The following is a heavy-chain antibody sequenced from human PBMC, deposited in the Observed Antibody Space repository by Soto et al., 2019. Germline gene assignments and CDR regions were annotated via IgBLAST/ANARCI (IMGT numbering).Heavy chain of an antibody. J-gene: IGHJ4*02. Sequence: SGPTLVNPTQTLTLTFTFSGFSLSTSGLGVGWSRPPPGKALEWLALIYWDDDKRYSPSLRSRLTITRHTSKNQVVLTMTNMDPVDTATYFCTHRPNYCPGGSCYLSRGQGILVTVS. CDR3: THRPNYCPGGSCYLS. CDR2: IYWDDDK. CDR1: GFSLSTSGLG. D-gene: IGHD2-15*01. V-gene: IGHV2-5*02.